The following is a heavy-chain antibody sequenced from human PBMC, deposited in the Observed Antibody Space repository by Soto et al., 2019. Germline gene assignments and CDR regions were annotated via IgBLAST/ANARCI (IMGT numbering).Heavy chain of an antibody. J-gene: IGHJ6*02. CDR2: ISYEGSNT. CDR3: ARVTPGNNLYYFSGLDF. D-gene: IGHD1-1*01. CDR1: GFTFDTYG. V-gene: IGHV3-30-3*01. Sequence: LRLSCVASGFTFDTYGIHWVRQAPGKGLQWVALISYEGSNTYYADSVRGRFTISRDNSKNTLYLQMNTLRPEDTGVYYCARVTPGNNLYYFSGLDFWGQGTSVTVSS.